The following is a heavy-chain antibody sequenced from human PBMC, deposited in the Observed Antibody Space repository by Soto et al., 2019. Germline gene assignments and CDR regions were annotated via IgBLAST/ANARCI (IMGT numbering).Heavy chain of an antibody. CDR3: ASSYSSGWPRGWFDP. CDR2: IDPSDSYT. V-gene: IGHV5-10-1*01. J-gene: IGHJ5*02. Sequence: GESLKISCKCSGYSFTSYWISWVRQMPGKGLEWMGRIDPSDSYTNYSPSFQGHVTISADKSISTAYLQWSSLKASDTAMYYCASSYSSGWPRGWFDPWGQGTLVTVSS. D-gene: IGHD6-19*01. CDR1: GYSFTSYW.